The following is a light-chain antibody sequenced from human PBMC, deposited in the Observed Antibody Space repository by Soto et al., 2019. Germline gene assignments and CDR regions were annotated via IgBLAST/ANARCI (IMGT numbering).Light chain of an antibody. CDR1: QSVNNY. J-gene: IGKJ4*01. Sequence: EIVLTQSPGTLSLSPGERATLSCRASQSVNNYIAWFRQKPGQPPRLLIYDASNRASGLPARISGSGSGTDFTLTISSLEPEDFAVYYCQQYHTWPLTFGGGTKVDIK. V-gene: IGKV3-11*01. CDR2: DAS. CDR3: QQYHTWPLT.